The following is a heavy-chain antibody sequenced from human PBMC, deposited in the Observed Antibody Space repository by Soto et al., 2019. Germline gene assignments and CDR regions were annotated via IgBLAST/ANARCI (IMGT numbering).Heavy chain of an antibody. CDR3: ARGGGSGWLILDH. D-gene: IGHD6-19*01. J-gene: IGHJ4*02. Sequence: QVQLAESGGGVVQPGGSLRLSCAASGFTFSGHGMHWVRQAPGKGLEWVAVIKYDGTNKYYADSVQGRFTISRDNSKNTLSLQMNSLRAEDTGVYYCARGGGSGWLILDHWGQGTLVAVSS. CDR2: IKYDGTNK. CDR1: GFTFSGHG. V-gene: IGHV3-33*01.